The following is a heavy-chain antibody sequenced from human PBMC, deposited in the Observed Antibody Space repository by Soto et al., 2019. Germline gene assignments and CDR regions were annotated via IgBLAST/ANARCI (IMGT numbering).Heavy chain of an antibody. CDR3: AKVIGGSESYWGGSHYYYALDV. CDR1: GFIFRDYA. V-gene: IGHV3-23*01. D-gene: IGHD3-10*01. J-gene: IGHJ6*02. CDR2: ISGSDGTT. Sequence: SGGSLRLSCAASGFIFRDYAMYWVRQAPGKGLEWVSVISGSDGTTFYADSVRGRVTSSSDNSRDMVYLQMISLRAEDTAVYYCAKVIGGSESYWGGSHYYYALDVWGQGTTVTVSS.